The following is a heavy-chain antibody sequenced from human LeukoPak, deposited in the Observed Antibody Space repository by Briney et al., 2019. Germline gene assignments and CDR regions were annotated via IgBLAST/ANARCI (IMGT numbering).Heavy chain of an antibody. CDR2: IYYSGST. V-gene: IGHV4-30-4*08. CDR3: ARERREDIRGPPDGSFDY. D-gene: IGHD2-15*01. CDR1: GGSISSGDYY. Sequence: SETLSLTCTVSGGSISSGDYYWSWIRQPPGKGLEWIGYIYYSGSTYYNPSLKRRVTISVDTSKNQFSLKLSSVTAADTAVYYCARERREDIRGPPDGSFDYWGQGTLVTVSS. J-gene: IGHJ4*02.